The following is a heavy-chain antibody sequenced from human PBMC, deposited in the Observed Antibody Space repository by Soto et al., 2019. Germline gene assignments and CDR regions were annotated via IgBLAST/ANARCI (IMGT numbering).Heavy chain of an antibody. CDR2: ISYDGSNK. V-gene: IGHV3-30*18. CDR1: GFTFSSYG. J-gene: IGHJ6*02. D-gene: IGHD6-19*01. Sequence: PGGSLRLSCAASGFTFSSYGMHWVRQAPGKGLEWVAVISYDGSNKYYADSVKGRFTISRDNSKNTLYLQMNSLRAEDTAVYYCAKDLTPPSFLNKDSGWSYGMDVWGQGATVTVSS. CDR3: AKDLTPPSFLNKDSGWSYGMDV.